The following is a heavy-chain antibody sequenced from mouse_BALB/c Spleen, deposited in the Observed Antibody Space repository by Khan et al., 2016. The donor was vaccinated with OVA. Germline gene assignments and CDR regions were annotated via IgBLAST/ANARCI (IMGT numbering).Heavy chain of an antibody. Sequence: QVQLKESGPGLVAPSQSLSITCTVSGFSLTNYGVHWVRQPPGKGLEWLGVIWTGGRTNYNSALMSRLSISKDNSKSQVFLKMNSLHIDDTAIYYCARSYDYDVGGFTYWGQGTLVTVSA. D-gene: IGHD2-4*01. CDR2: IWTGGRT. CDR1: GFSLTNYG. J-gene: IGHJ3*01. V-gene: IGHV2-9*02. CDR3: ARSYDYDVGGFTY.